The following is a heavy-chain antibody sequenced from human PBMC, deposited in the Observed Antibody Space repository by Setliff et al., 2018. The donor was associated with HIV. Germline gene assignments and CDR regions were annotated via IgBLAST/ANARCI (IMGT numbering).Heavy chain of an antibody. D-gene: IGHD3-16*01. V-gene: IGHV4-59*11. CDR1: GGSISSHY. Sequence: SETLSLTCTVSGGSISSHYWSWIRQPPGKGLEWIGSICYSGSTNYNPSLKSRVTISVDTSKNQFSLKLSSVTAADTAVYYCAIQKAMTPRGERYYFDYWGQGTLVTVSS. J-gene: IGHJ4*02. CDR2: ICYSGST. CDR3: AIQKAMTPRGERYYFDY.